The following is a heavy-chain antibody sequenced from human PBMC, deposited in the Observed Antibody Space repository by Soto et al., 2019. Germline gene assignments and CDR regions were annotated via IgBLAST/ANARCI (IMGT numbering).Heavy chain of an antibody. CDR2: ISGSGGST. CDR1: GFTFSTYA. Sequence: EVHLLETGGGLVQPGGSLRLSCTASGFTFSTYAMSWVRQAPGEGLEWVSSISGSGGSTYYADSVKGRFTISRDNSKNTLYLQMNSLRAEDTAVYYCAKEYYYGSGSYSGMDVWGQGTTVTVSS. J-gene: IGHJ6*02. CDR3: AKEYYYGSGSYSGMDV. V-gene: IGHV3-23*01. D-gene: IGHD3-10*01.